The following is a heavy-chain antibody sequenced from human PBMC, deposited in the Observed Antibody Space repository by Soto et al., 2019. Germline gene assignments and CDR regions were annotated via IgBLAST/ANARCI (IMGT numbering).Heavy chain of an antibody. D-gene: IGHD3-10*01. CDR3: ARGPRMGRGSNITGYFDY. V-gene: IGHV3-33*01. CDR1: GFSFSSYG. Sequence: QVQLVESGGGVVQPGRSLRLSCAASGFSFSSYGMHWVRQAPGKGLEWVAVIWHDGSNRYYADSVKGRFTISRDDSRNTLSLQMNSMRAEDTAVYYCARGPRMGRGSNITGYFDYWGQGTLVTVSS. J-gene: IGHJ4*02. CDR2: IWHDGSNR.